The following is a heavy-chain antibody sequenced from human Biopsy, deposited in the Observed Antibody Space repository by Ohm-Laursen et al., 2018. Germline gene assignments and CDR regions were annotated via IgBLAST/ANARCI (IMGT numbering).Heavy chain of an antibody. D-gene: IGHD1-1*01. CDR3: AADINVWNVNY. J-gene: IGHJ4*02. V-gene: IGHV1-24*01. CDR2: FAPENGKT. CDR1: GYTLNELS. Sequence: ASVNASCTVSGYTLNELSMQWVRQVRGKGLEWMGGFAPENGKTVYAQNFQARVSLTEDTTTDTAYMELRSLRSEDTAVYYCAADINVWNVNYWGQGTQVTVSS.